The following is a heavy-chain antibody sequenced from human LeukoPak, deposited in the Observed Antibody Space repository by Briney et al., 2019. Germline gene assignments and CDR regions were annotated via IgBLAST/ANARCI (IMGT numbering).Heavy chain of an antibody. CDR2: ISNSGDST. D-gene: IGHD2-2*01. Sequence: GGSLRLSCAVSGFTISSYAMSWVRQAPGEGLEWVSGISNSGDSTYYSDSLKGRFTISRDNSKNTLHLQMSNLRADDTALYYCVKDRCDGTTCPEVWGQGTLVTVSS. CDR1: GFTISSYA. CDR3: VKDRCDGTTCPEV. V-gene: IGHV3-23*01. J-gene: IGHJ4*02.